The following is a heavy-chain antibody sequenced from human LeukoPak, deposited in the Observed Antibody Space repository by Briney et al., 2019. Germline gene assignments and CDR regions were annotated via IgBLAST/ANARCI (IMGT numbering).Heavy chain of an antibody. J-gene: IGHJ3*02. D-gene: IGHD3-22*01. CDR1: GYSFTSYW. V-gene: IGHV5-51*01. Sequence: GESLKISCKGSGYSFTSYWIGWVRQMPGKGLEWMGIIYPGDSDTRYSPSFQGQVTISADKSISTAYLQWSSLKASDTAMYYCARHFKDILPGDSSGYYPPHDPRDDAFDIWGQGTMVTVSS. CDR2: IYPGDSDT. CDR3: ARHFKDILPGDSSGYYPPHDPRDDAFDI.